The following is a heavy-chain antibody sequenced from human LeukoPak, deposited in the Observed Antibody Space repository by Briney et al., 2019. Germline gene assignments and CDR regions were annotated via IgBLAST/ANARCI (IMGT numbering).Heavy chain of an antibody. CDR1: GYTFTSSD. D-gene: IGHD6-19*01. Sequence: GASVKVSCKASGYTFTSSDINWARPVTGQGLEWMGWMNPNNGNTGYAQKFQGRVTITRDTSITTGYMELSSLRSEDTAIYYCARGGAVAGDNWFDPWGQGTLVTVSS. CDR3: ARGGAVAGDNWFDP. V-gene: IGHV1-8*03. J-gene: IGHJ5*02. CDR2: MNPNNGNT.